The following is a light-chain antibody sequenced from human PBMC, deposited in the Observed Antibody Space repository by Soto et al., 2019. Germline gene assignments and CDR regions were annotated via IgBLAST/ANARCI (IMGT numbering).Light chain of an antibody. J-gene: IGKJ1*01. Sequence: EIVLTQSPATLSLSPGDRATLSCGASQSVSNNYLAWYQHKPGLAPRVLIYDASRRAAGIPDRFSGSGSGTDFTLTISILEPEDFAVYYCHQHGSSPWTFGQGNKVETK. CDR3: HQHGSSPWT. V-gene: IGKV3D-20*01. CDR2: DAS. CDR1: QSVSNNY.